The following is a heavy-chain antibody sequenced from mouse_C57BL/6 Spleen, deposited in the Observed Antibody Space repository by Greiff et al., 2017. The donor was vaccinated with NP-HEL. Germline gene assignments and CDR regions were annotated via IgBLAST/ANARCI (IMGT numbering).Heavy chain of an antibody. CDR2: IHPNSGST. J-gene: IGHJ4*01. CDR1: GYTFTSYW. Sequence: QVQLQQSGAELAKPGASVKLSCKASGYTFTSYWMHWVKQRPGQGLEWIGMIHPNSGSTNYNEKFKSKATLTVDKSSSTAYMQLSSLTSEDSAVYYCARGMAGTDYYAMDYWGQGTSVTVSS. CDR3: ARGMAGTDYYAMDY. D-gene: IGHD4-1*01. V-gene: IGHV1-64*01.